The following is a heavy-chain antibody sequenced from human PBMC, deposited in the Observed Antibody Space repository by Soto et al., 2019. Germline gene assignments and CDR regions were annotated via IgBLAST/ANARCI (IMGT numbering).Heavy chain of an antibody. CDR1: GYTLTSYY. CDR3: ARDTIPAAAMRGFDP. Sequence: ASLKVSCKASGYTLTSYYMHWVRQAPGQGLEWMGIINPSSGSTSYAQKFQGRVTMTRDTSTSTVYMDLSSLRSGDTAVYYCARDTIPAAAMRGFDPWGQGTLVTVSS. CDR2: INPSSGST. D-gene: IGHD6-13*01. V-gene: IGHV1-46*01. J-gene: IGHJ5*02.